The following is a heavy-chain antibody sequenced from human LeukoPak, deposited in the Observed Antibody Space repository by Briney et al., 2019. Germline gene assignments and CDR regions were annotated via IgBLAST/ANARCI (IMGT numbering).Heavy chain of an antibody. CDR3: TREHDKPMMHWYFSL. CDR1: GYTFTNFD. D-gene: IGHD1/OR15-1a*01. CDR2: MNPSSGDT. V-gene: IGHV1-8*01. Sequence: GASVGVSCKASGYTFTNFDINWVRQATGQGPEWMGWMNPSSGDTGIAQKFQGRLTLTRDTSLSTAYMELSHMTSEDTAIYFCTREHDKPMMHWYFSLWGRGSLVTVSS. J-gene: IGHJ2*01.